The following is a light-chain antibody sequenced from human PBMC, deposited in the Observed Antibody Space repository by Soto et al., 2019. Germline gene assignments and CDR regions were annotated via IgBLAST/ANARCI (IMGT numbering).Light chain of an antibody. V-gene: IGKV3-20*01. CDR1: QTVISNY. CDR3: QQHGSSPFT. Sequence: EIVWTQSPGTLSLSPGERATLSCRASQTVISNYVAWYQQRPGQAPRLLIYAASNRAAGIQDRFSGSGSGPDFTLTISRLEPEDFAVYYCQQHGSSPFTFGPGTKVDIK. J-gene: IGKJ3*01. CDR2: AAS.